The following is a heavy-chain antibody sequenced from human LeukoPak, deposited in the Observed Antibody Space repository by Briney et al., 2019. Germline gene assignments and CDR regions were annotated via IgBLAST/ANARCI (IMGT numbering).Heavy chain of an antibody. CDR3: ARDPYSNYFDY. V-gene: IGHV1-2*02. Sequence: ASVKVSCMPSGDTSTGYYMRWGRQAPEQGREWRGWINPNNGGTNYAQKFQGRVTMTRDTSISTAYMELKRLRSDDTAVYYCARDPYSNYFDYWGQGTLVTVSS. CDR1: GDTSTGYY. J-gene: IGHJ4*02. CDR2: INPNNGGT. D-gene: IGHD5-18*01.